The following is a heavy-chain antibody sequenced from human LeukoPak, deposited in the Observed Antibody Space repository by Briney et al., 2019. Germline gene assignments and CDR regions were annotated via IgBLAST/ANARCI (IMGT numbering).Heavy chain of an antibody. D-gene: IGHD4-17*01. CDR2: IYTSGST. Sequence: SETLSLTCTVPGGSISSNYWIWIRQPAGKALEWIGRIYTSGSTNYNPSLKSRVTMSLDMCTTQFSLKLSSGSTFNTTVYYCARTVTVTTSWCYFDLWGRGTLVTVSS. J-gene: IGHJ2*01. CDR3: ARTVTVTTSWCYFDL. V-gene: IGHV4-4*07. CDR1: GGSISSNY.